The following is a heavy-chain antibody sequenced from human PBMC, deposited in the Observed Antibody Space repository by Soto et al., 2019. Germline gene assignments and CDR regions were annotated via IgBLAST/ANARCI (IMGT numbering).Heavy chain of an antibody. CDR2: IRGSGSNT. Sequence: EVQLLESGGGLVQPGGSLRLSCAASGFTFIGYAMSWVRQAPGKGLEWVSTIRGSGSNTYYADSVKGRFTISRDNSKNTLFLQMNSLRAEDTAVYYCAKLARRGWYSSGWYRGLDYWGQGTLVTVSS. D-gene: IGHD6-19*01. CDR1: GFTFIGYA. J-gene: IGHJ4*02. CDR3: AKLARRGWYSSGWYRGLDY. V-gene: IGHV3-23*01.